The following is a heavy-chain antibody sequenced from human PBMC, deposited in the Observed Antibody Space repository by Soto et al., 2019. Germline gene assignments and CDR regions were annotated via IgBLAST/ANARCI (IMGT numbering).Heavy chain of an antibody. Sequence: EVQLLESGGGLVQPGGSLRLSCAASGFTFSSYAMSWVRQAPGKGLEWVSGISGSGGSTYYADSVKGRFTISRDNSKNTLYLQMNSLRAEDTAVYYCAKSWSIGWYGLGYWGQGTLVTVSS. V-gene: IGHV3-23*01. CDR3: AKSWSIGWYGLGY. CDR1: GFTFSSYA. D-gene: IGHD6-19*01. CDR2: ISGSGGST. J-gene: IGHJ4*02.